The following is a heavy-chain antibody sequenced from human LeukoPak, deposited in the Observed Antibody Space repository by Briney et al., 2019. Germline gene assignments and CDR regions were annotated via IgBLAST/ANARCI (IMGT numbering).Heavy chain of an antibody. CDR3: ARLKWELPYYFDY. D-gene: IGHD1-26*01. J-gene: IGHJ4*02. V-gene: IGHV3-23*01. CDR2: ISGSGGNT. Sequence: GGSLRLSCAASGFTFSSYAMTWVRQAPGKGLEWVSAISGSGGNTYYADSVKGRFTISRDNAKNSLYLQMNSLRAEDTAVYYCARLKWELPYYFDYWGQGTLVTVSS. CDR1: GFTFSSYA.